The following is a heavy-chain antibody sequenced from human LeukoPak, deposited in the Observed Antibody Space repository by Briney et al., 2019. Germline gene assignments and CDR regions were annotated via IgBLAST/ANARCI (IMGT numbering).Heavy chain of an antibody. D-gene: IGHD3-10*01. V-gene: IGHV3-23*01. CDR3: AKDADYYGSGKHFDY. J-gene: IGHJ4*02. CDR1: GFTFSSYA. CDR2: ISGSGGSI. Sequence: GGSLRLSCAASGFTFSSYAMSWVRQAPGKGLEWVSAISGSGGSIYYADSVKGRFTISRDNSKNTLYLQMNSLRAEDTAVYYCAKDADYYGSGKHFDYWGQGTLVTVSS.